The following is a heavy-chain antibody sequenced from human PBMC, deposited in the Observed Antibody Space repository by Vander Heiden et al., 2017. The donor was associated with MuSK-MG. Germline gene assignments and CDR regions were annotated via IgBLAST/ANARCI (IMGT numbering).Heavy chain of an antibody. Sequence: QVTLKESGPVLVKPTESLTLTCSVSGFSLNNAGMGVSWLRQPPGRALEWHAHIYPNDEKSYSPSLRSGLTIYKDTSKTQVVLTMTNVDPVDTGTYYCGRIPFGSSHVDYWGQGTPVTVSS. CDR3: GRIPFGSSHVDY. CDR1: GFSLNNAGMG. D-gene: IGHD3-10*01. J-gene: IGHJ4*02. V-gene: IGHV2-26*01. CDR2: IYPNDEK.